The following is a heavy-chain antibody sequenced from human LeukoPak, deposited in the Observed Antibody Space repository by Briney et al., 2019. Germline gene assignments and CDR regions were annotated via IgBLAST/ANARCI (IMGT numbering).Heavy chain of an antibody. CDR2: INPNSGGT. CDR1: GYTFTGYY. J-gene: IGHJ4*02. Sequence: ASVKVSCKASGYTFTGYYMHWVRQAPGQGLEWMGWINPNSGGTNYAQKFQGRVTMTRDTSISTAYMELRSLRSDDTAVYYCAKARGIAVAATPDYWGQGTLVTVSS. D-gene: IGHD6-19*01. V-gene: IGHV1-2*02. CDR3: AKARGIAVAATPDY.